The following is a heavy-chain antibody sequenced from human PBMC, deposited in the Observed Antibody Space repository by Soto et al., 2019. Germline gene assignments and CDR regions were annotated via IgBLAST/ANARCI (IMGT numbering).Heavy chain of an antibody. J-gene: IGHJ4*02. CDR2: INVNSGGT. Sequence: ASVKVSCKASGYTFTGHYMHWVRQAPGQGIEWMGWINVNSGGTKYAQKFQGWVTMTRDTSISTAYMELSRLRSEDTAVYYCAWGIADPEVHDYRGQGTPVTVSS. D-gene: IGHD1-1*01. V-gene: IGHV1-2*04. CDR3: AWGIADPEVHDY. CDR1: GYTFTGHY.